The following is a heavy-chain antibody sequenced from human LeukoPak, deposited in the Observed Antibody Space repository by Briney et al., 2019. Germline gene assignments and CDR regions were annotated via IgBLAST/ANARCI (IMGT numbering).Heavy chain of an antibody. CDR3: AKNWEYIGWFDP. CDR1: GFTFSSYG. V-gene: IGHV3-30*02. CDR2: IRYDGSNK. Sequence: PGGSLRLSCAASGFTFSSYGMHWVRQAPGKGLEWVAFIRYDGSNKYYADSVKGRFTISRDNSKNTLYPQMNSLRAEDTAVYYCAKNWEYIGWFDPWGQGTLVTVSS. J-gene: IGHJ5*02. D-gene: IGHD2/OR15-2a*01.